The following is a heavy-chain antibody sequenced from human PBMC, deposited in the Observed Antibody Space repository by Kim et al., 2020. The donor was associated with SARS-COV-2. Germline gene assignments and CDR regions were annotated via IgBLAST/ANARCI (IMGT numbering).Heavy chain of an antibody. CDR3: AKRESSAWSYIYH. CDR1: GFIFLNHD. D-gene: IGHD6-13*01. Sequence: GGSLRLSCEVSGFIFLNHDMNWVRQAPGRGPEWVSGISGSGSGTYYADSVKGRFTISKDLSKNMLYMQMNNLRIEDTAIYYCAKRESSAWSYIYHWGQGTLVTVSS. CDR2: ISGSGSGT. V-gene: IGHV3-23*01. J-gene: IGHJ4*02.